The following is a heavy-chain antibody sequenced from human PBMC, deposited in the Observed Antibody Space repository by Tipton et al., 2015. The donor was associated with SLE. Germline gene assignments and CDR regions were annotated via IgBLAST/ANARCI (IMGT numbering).Heavy chain of an antibody. CDR2: INHSGST. Sequence: TLSLTCAVYGGSFSGYYWSWIRQPPGKGLEWIGEINHSGSTNYNPSLKSRVTISVDTSKNQFSLKLSSVTAADTAVYYCARGLSSQDLGVPGWFDPWGQGTLVTVSS. V-gene: IGHV4-34*01. CDR3: ARGLSSQDLGVPGWFDP. D-gene: IGHD1-26*01. CDR1: GGSFSGYY. J-gene: IGHJ5*02.